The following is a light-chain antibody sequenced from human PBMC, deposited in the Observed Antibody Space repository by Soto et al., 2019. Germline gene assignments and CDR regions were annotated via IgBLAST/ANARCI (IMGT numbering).Light chain of an antibody. J-gene: IGLJ1*01. CDR3: QSYDTSRGV. CDR2: GNS. CDR1: SSNIGAGYD. V-gene: IGLV1-40*01. Sequence: QSVLTQPPSVSGAPGQRVTISCTGSSSNIGAGYDVNWYQQLPGTAPKLLIFGNSNRPSGVPDRFSGSKSGTSASLAITGLQAEDEADYYCQSYDTSRGVFGTGTKVTVL.